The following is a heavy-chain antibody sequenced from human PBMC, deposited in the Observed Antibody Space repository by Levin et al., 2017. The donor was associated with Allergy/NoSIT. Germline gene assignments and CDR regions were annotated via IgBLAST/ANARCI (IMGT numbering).Heavy chain of an antibody. J-gene: IGHJ6*03. D-gene: IGHD6-19*01. CDR3: AGVGWAVAGSYYYFYMDV. Sequence: PGESLKISCGASGFTFSRYGMHWVRQAPGKGLEWVAVISDDGSSQYYADSVKGRFTISRDTSKNTLYLQMTSLRPEDTAVYYCAGVGWAVAGSYYYFYMDVWGNGTTVSVSS. CDR1: GFTFSRYG. V-gene: IGHV3-30*03. CDR2: ISDDGSSQ.